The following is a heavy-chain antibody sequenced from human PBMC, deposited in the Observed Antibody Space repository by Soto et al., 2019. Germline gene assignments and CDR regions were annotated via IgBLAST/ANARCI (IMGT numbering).Heavy chain of an antibody. V-gene: IGHV1-69*01. CDR1: GVTFSSYA. D-gene: IGHD2-15*01. CDR3: ARVVGYCSGGSCFESFDY. J-gene: IGHJ4*02. CDR2: IIPIFGTA. Sequence: QVQLVQSGAEVKKPGSSVKVSCKASGVTFSSYAISWVRQAPGQGLEWMGGIIPIFGTANYAQKFQGRVTITADESTSTAYMELSSLGTEDTAGYYCARVVGYCSGGSCFESFDYWGQGTLVTVSS.